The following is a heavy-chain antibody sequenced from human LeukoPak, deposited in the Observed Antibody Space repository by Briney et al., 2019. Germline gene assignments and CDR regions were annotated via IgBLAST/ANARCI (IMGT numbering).Heavy chain of an antibody. CDR3: ARVIRLRGRKYYFDY. D-gene: IGHD4-17*01. CDR1: GYTFTSYD. J-gene: IGHJ4*02. V-gene: IGHV1-8*01. CDR2: MNPNSGNT. Sequence: ASVKVSCKASGYTFTSYDINWVRQATGQGLEWMGWMNPNSGNTGYAEKFQGRVTMTRNTSISTAYMELSSLRSEDTAVYYCARVIRLRGRKYYFDYWGQGTLVTVSS.